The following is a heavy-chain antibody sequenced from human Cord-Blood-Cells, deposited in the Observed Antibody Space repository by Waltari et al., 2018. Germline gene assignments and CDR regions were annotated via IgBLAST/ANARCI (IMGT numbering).Heavy chain of an antibody. CDR2: IYSGGGT. V-gene: IGHV3-53*01. Sequence: VQLVEPGGGLIQHGVSLRLTGSASGFAVSSHYMTCVRQAPEKGLECVSVIYSGGGTYCADCAKGRFTISIDSSKNTLYLQMNSLRAVATAVYYCARGKTFGGEGYWGHGTLVTVSS. CDR3: ARGKTFGGEGY. CDR1: GFAVSSHY. D-gene: IGHD2-21*01. J-gene: IGHJ4*01.